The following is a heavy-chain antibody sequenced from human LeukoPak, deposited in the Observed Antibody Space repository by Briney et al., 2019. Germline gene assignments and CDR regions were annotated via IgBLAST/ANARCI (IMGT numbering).Heavy chain of an antibody. CDR3: AKDSDIAVAGTDDAFDL. V-gene: IGHV3-30*18. CDR2: ISYDGSSE. J-gene: IGHJ3*01. Sequence: GRSLRLSCAAPGFTFSSYGMHWVRQAPGKGLQWVAVISYDGSSEYYADSVKGRFIISRDNSKNTLYLQVNSLRAEDTAVYYCAKDSDIAVAGTDDAFDLWGQGTMVTVSS. D-gene: IGHD6-19*01. CDR1: GFTFSSYG.